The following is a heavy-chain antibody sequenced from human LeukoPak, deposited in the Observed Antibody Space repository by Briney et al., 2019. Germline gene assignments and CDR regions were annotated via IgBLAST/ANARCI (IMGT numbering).Heavy chain of an antibody. V-gene: IGHV4-30-2*01. J-gene: IGHJ3*02. CDR2: IYHSGST. CDR3: ARVWLNAFDI. Sequence: SETLYLTCAVSGGSISSGGYSWSWIRQPPGKGLEWIGYIYHSGSTYYNPSLKSRVTISVDRSKNQFSLKLSSVTAADTAVYYCARVWLNAFDIWGQGTMVTVSS. D-gene: IGHD3-9*01. CDR1: GGSISSGGYS.